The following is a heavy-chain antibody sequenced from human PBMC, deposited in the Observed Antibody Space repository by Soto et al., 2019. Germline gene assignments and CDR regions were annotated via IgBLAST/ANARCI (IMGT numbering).Heavy chain of an antibody. V-gene: IGHV4-39*01. J-gene: IGHJ4*02. CDR3: ARTGPGPSYSSSWYPPRYFDY. CDR2: IYYSGST. D-gene: IGHD6-13*01. Sequence: ETLSLTCTVSGGSISSSSYYWGWIRQPPGKGLEWIGSIYYSGSTYYNPSLKSRVTISVDTSKNQFSLKLSSVTAADTAVYCCARTGPGPSYSSSWYPPRYFDYWGQGTLVTVSS. CDR1: GGSISSSSYY.